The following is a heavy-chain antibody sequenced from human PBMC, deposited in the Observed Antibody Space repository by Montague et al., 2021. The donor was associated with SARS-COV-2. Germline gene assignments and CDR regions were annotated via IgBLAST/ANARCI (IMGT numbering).Heavy chain of an antibody. CDR1: GFTFTTFA. CDR3: ARDLNVGSNHWFDS. CDR2: ISYDGSNK. Sequence: SLRLSCAATGFTFTTFAMHWVRQAPGKGLEWVALISYDGSNKYYADSLKGRFTISRDNFENTLYLQINSLRGEDTAMYYCARDLNVGSNHWFDSWGQGTLVTVSS. V-gene: IGHV3-30*04. J-gene: IGHJ5*01. D-gene: IGHD1-26*01.